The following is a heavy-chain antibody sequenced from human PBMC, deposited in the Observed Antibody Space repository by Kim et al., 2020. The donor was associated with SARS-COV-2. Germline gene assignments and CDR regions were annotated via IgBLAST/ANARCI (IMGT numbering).Heavy chain of an antibody. J-gene: IGHJ4*02. D-gene: IGHD1-26*01. V-gene: IGHV3-49*03. CDR2: IRSKAYGGTT. CDR1: GFTFGDYA. CDR3: TSAIVGATPWSY. Sequence: GGSLRLSCTASGFTFGDYAMSWFRQAPGKGLEWVGFIRSKAYGGTTEYAASVKGRFTISRDDSKSIAYLQMNSLKTEDTAVYYCTSAIVGATPWSYWGQGTLVTVSS.